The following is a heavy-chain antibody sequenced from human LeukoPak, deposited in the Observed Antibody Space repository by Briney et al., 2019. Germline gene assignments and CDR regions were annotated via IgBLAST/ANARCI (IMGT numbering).Heavy chain of an antibody. CDR3: ARTYYYDSSSYPY. CDR2: INPNSGGT. V-gene: IGHV1-2*02. J-gene: IGHJ4*02. D-gene: IGHD3-22*01. CDR1: GYTFTGYY. Sequence: ASVKVSCKASGYTFTGYYMHWVRQAPGQGLEWMGWINPNSGGTNYAQKFQGRVTMTRDTSISTAYMELSRLRSDDTAVYYCARTYYYDSSSYPYWGQGTLVTVSS.